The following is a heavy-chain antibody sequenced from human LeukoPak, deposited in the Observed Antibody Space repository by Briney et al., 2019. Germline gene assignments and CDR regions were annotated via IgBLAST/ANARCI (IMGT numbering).Heavy chain of an antibody. CDR3: ASRGSSYGRGPFDY. CDR1: GGSYSGYY. J-gene: IGHJ4*02. Sequence: KPSETLSLTCAVFGGSYSGYYWSWIRQPPGKGLEWIGEINHSGSTNYNPSLKSRVTISVDTSKNQFSLKLSSVTAADTAVYYCASRGSSYGRGPFDYWAQGTLVTVSS. V-gene: IGHV4-34*01. D-gene: IGHD5-18*01. CDR2: INHSGST.